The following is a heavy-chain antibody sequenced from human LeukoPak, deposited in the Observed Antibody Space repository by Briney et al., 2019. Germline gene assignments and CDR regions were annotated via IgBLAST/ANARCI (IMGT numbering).Heavy chain of an antibody. J-gene: IGHJ4*02. CDR1: GFTFNNYA. CDR3: AKARVTYYYDSSGYLSY. D-gene: IGHD3-22*01. Sequence: GGSLRLSCAASGFTFNNYAMSWVRQAPGKGLEWVSTISGVGGTTFYADSVKGRFTISRDNSKNTLYLQMNSLRAEDTAVYYCAKARVTYYYDSSGYLSYWGQGTLVTVSS. CDR2: ISGVGGTT. V-gene: IGHV3-23*01.